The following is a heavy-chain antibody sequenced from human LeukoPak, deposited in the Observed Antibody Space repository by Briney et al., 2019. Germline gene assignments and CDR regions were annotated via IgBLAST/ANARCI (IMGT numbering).Heavy chain of an antibody. J-gene: IGHJ4*02. CDR3: ARLSGVGALDY. D-gene: IGHD1-26*01. CDR1: GGSISSSSYY. CDR2: IYYSGST. Sequence: PSETLSLTCTASGGSISSSSYYWGWIRQPPGKGLEWIGSIYYSGSTYYNPSLKSRVTISVDTSKNQFSLKLSSVTAADTAVYYCARLSGVGALDYWGQGTLVTVSS. V-gene: IGHV4-39*01.